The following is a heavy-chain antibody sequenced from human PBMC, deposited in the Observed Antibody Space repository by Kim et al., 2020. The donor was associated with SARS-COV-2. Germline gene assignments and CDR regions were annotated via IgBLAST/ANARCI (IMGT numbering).Heavy chain of an antibody. CDR3: ARYRLPGDYIDS. Sequence: SETLSLTCPVSGGSSDSISRNSYYWGWIRQPPGKGLDWIGIIYHSGRTYYNPSLESRLTLSVDSSKNHLSLQLTSVTAADTAVYYCARYRLPGDYIDSWGQGIRVTVSS. CDR1: GGSSDSISRNSYY. D-gene: IGHD3-16*02. V-gene: IGHV4-39*02. CDR2: IYHSGRT. J-gene: IGHJ4*02.